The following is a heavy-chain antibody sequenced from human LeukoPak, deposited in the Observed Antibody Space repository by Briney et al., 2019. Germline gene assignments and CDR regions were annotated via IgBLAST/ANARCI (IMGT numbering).Heavy chain of an antibody. D-gene: IGHD4-17*01. CDR3: AREAWVSGDSKYRYYGIDV. CDR2: IDYSGST. V-gene: IGHV4-59*01. Sequence: SETLSLTCTVSGASISSYYWSWIRQPPGKGLEWIGYIDYSGSTNYTPSLKSRVTISVDTSKNQFSLKLSSVTAAGTALYYCAREAWVSGDSKYRYYGIDVWGQGTTVTVSS. J-gene: IGHJ6*02. CDR1: GASISSYY.